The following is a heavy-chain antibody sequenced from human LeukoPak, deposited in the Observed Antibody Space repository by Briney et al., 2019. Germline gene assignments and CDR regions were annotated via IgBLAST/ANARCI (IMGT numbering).Heavy chain of an antibody. CDR3: ARELVAVGAFDI. CDR1: GGSFSNYY. V-gene: IGHV4-34*12. J-gene: IGHJ3*02. Sequence: PSETLSPTCGVYGGSFSNYYWSWIRQPPGKGLEWIGEIIHSGSTNYNPSLKSRVTISVDTSKNQFSLKLSSVTAADTAVYYCARELVAVGAFDIWGRGTMVTVSS. D-gene: IGHD2-15*01. CDR2: IIHSGST.